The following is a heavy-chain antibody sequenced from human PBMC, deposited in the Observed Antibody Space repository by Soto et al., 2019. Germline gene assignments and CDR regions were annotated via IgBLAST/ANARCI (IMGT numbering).Heavy chain of an antibody. CDR3: ATVVAVVVAFDI. J-gene: IGHJ3*02. D-gene: IGHD3-22*01. Sequence: ASVKVSCKVSGYTLTELSMHWVRQAPGKGLGWMGDFDPADGETIYAQKFQGRVTMTEDTSTDTAYMGLRSLRSEDAAVYYCATVVAVVVAFDIWGQGTMVTVSS. V-gene: IGHV1-24*01. CDR2: FDPADGET. CDR1: GYTLTELS.